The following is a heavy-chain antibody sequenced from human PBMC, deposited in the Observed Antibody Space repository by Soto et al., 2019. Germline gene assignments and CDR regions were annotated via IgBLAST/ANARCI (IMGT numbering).Heavy chain of an antibody. D-gene: IGHD2-21*01. Sequence: YYCRCIRQPPGTGLEWIGEINHSGSTNYNPSLKSRVTISVDTSKNQFSLKLTSVTAAATAVYYCARDKIPGLFDYWGQGTLVTVSS. V-gene: IGHV4-34*01. CDR2: INHSGST. CDR1: YY. J-gene: IGHJ4*02. CDR3: ARDKIPGLFDY.